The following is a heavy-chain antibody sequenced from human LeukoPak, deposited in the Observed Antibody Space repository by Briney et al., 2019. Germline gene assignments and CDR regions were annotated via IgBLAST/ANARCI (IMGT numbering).Heavy chain of an antibody. CDR3: ASQGVFSY. V-gene: IGHV7-4-1*02. Sequence: ASVKVSCKASGYTFTGYYMHWVRQAPGQGLEWMGWINTNTGNPTYAQGFTGRFVFSLDTSVSTAYLQISSLKAEDTAAYYCASQGVFSYWGQGTLVTVSS. D-gene: IGHD3-3*01. CDR1: GYTFTGYY. CDR2: INTNTGNP. J-gene: IGHJ4*02.